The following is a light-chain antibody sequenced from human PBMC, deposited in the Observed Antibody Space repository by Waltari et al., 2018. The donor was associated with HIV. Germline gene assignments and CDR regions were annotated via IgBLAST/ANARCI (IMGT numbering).Light chain of an antibody. CDR2: QDD. J-gene: IGLJ3*02. CDR1: Y. CDR3: QAWDSSAVV. V-gene: IGLV3-1*01. Sequence: YXSWYQQYPGQSPVLVIYQDDRRPSGIPERFSGSNSGTTATLTIGGTQTMDEADYYCQAWDSSAVVFGRGTKLTVL.